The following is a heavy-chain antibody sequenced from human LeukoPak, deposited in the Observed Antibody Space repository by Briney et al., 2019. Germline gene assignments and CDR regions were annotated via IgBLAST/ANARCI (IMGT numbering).Heavy chain of an antibody. CDR3: ARDLGSGYYIDY. D-gene: IGHD3-22*01. V-gene: IGHV4-30-4*08. CDR2: IYYSGST. Sequence: SETLSLTCTVSGGSISSGDYYWSWIRQPPGKGLEWIGYIYYSGSTYYNPSLKSRVTISVDTPKNQFPLKLSSVTAADTAVYYCARDLGSGYYIDYWGQGTLVTVSS. J-gene: IGHJ4*02. CDR1: GGSISSGDYY.